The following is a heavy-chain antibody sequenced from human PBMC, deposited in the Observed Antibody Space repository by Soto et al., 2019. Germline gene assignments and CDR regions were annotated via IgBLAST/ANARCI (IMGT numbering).Heavy chain of an antibody. CDR2: IVPIVDTS. D-gene: IGHD5-12*01. CDR3: VRVVAIPGYPDN. V-gene: IGHV1-69*12. Sequence: QVQLVQSGAEVRQPASSVKVSGKTSGGTFSSYAISWVRQAPGQGLEWMGGIVPIVDTSTYAQKFQGRVTITADESTSTVYMELSSLRSDDTAVYCCVRVVAIPGYPDNWGQGTLVTVSS. J-gene: IGHJ4*02. CDR1: GGTFSSYA.